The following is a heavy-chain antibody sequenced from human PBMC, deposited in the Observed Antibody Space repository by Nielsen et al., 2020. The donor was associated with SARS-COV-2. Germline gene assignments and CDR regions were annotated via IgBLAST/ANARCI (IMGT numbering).Heavy chain of an antibody. CDR3: TTDLYCGSGSHDWAID. V-gene: IGHV3-15*01. CDR1: GFTFSNAW. Sequence: GSLRLSCAASGFTFSNAWMSWVRQAPGKGLEWVGRIKSKTDGGTTDYAAPVKGRFTISRDDSKNTLYLQMNSLKTEDTAVYYCTTDLYCGSGSHDWAIDWGQGTLVTVSS. D-gene: IGHD3-10*01. CDR2: IKSKTDGGTT. J-gene: IGHJ4*02.